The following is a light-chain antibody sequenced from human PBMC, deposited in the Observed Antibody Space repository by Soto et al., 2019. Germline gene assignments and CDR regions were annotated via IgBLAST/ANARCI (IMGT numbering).Light chain of an antibody. Sequence: IQLTQSPSSLSASVGDRVTLTCRASQGISSYLGWYQQKPGKAPNLLIYAASTLQSGVPSRFSGSGSETEFSLTISSLQPDDFATYYCQQYNSYSTFGGGTKVDIK. V-gene: IGKV1-9*01. CDR3: QQYNSYST. CDR2: AAS. CDR1: QGISSY. J-gene: IGKJ4*01.